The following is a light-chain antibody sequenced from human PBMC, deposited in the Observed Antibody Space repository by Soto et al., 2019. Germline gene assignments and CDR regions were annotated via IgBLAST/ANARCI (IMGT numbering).Light chain of an antibody. Sequence: DIQMTQSPSTLSASVGDRVTITCRASQSINTWLAWYQQKPGKAPRLLIYTASSLESGVPSRFSGSGSGTEFTLTISSLQPDDFATYYCQQHESYPRTFGHGTKVEIK. V-gene: IGKV1-5*03. CDR2: TAS. CDR1: QSINTW. J-gene: IGKJ1*01. CDR3: QQHESYPRT.